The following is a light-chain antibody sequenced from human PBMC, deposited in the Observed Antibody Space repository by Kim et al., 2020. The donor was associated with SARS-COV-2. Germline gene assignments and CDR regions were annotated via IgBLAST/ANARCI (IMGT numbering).Light chain of an antibody. Sequence: GQQLTCSCSGGASSIENTYVSWYQDLPGTAPKLLVYDSNVRPSGIPDRFYGSKSGTSAALAISGLQTGDEAYYYCGSWDRSLSAWVFGGGTHLTVL. V-gene: IGLV1-51*01. CDR3: GSWDRSLSAWV. CDR1: ASSIENTY. J-gene: IGLJ3*02. CDR2: DSN.